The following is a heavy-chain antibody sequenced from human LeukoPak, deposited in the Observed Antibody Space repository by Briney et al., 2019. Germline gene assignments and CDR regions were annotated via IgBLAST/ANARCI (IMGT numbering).Heavy chain of an antibody. V-gene: IGHV3-21*01. J-gene: IGHJ4*02. D-gene: IGHD1-1*01. CDR2: ISSSSGSI. CDR3: ARDWNYFSC. CDR1: GLPFSIYS. Sequence: GGPLRLSCGLSGLPFSIYSAHCAPHAPERGREWVSSISSSSGSIYYADSVKGRFTISRDNAKNSVYLQMNSLRAEDTAVYYCARDWNYFSCWGQGNPGTVSS.